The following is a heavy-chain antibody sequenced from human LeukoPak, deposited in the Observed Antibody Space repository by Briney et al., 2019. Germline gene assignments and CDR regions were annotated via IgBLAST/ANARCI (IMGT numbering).Heavy chain of an antibody. CDR2: ISYDGINK. V-gene: IGHV3-30*04. CDR3: ARGSYYDSSGYYYYGMDV. CDR1: GFTFSSYA. J-gene: IGHJ6*02. D-gene: IGHD3-22*01. Sequence: GRSLRLSCAASGFTFSSYAMHWVRQAPGKGLEWVAVISYDGINKYYADSVKGRFTISRDNSKNTLYLQMNSLRAEDTAVYYCARGSYYDSSGYYYYGMDVWGQGTTVNVSS.